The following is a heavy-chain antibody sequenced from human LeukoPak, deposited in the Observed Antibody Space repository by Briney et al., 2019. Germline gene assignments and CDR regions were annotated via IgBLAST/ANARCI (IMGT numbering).Heavy chain of an antibody. J-gene: IGHJ6*02. Sequence: SETLSLTCTVSGGSISSYYWSWIRQPAGKGLEWIGRIYTSGSTNYNPSLKSRVTMSVDTSKNQFSLKLSSVTAADTAVYYCARDHFWSGYLYGMDVRGQGTTVTVSS. V-gene: IGHV4-4*07. CDR1: GGSISSYY. CDR3: ARDHFWSGYLYGMDV. D-gene: IGHD3-3*02. CDR2: IYTSGST.